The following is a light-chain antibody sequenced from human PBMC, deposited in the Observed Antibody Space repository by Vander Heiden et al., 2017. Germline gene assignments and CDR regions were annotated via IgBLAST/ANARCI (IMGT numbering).Light chain of an antibody. Sequence: IQLTQSPSFLSASVGDRVTITCRASQGISSYLAWDQQKPGKAPKLLIYAAYTLKSGVQSRFSGSGSGTEFTLTSSSRQTEDFATYYNQQLNTYLFNVGPASKVDIK. CDR3: QQLNTYLFN. CDR1: QGISSY. V-gene: IGKV1-9*01. J-gene: IGKJ3*01. CDR2: AAY.